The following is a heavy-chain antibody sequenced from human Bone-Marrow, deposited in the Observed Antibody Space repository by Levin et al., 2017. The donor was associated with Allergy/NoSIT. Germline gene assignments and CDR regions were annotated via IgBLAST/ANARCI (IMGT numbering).Heavy chain of an antibody. CDR1: GFTVSSNF. CDR3: ARGGSGWSLDY. V-gene: IGHV3-53*01. J-gene: IGHJ4*02. CDR2: IYSGGST. D-gene: IGHD6-19*01. Sequence: GGSLRLSCAASGFTVSSNFMTWVRQAPGKGLECVSIIYSGGSTYYAGSVKGRFTISRDNFKNTLYLQMNSLRVEDTAVYYCARGGSGWSLDYWGQGTLVTVSS.